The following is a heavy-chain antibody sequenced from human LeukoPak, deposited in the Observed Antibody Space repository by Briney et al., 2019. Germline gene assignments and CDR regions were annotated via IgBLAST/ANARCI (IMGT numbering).Heavy chain of an antibody. D-gene: IGHD2-15*01. V-gene: IGHV4-59*08. CDR2: IYYSGST. Sequence: PSETLSLTCTVCGGSISSYYWCWIRQPPGKGREWIGYIYYSGSTNHNPSLKSRVTISVDTSKNQFSLKLSSVTAADTAVYYCATLTYCSGGSCFPKYFQHWGQGTLVAVSS. J-gene: IGHJ1*01. CDR3: ATLTYCSGGSCFPKYFQH. CDR1: GGSISSYY.